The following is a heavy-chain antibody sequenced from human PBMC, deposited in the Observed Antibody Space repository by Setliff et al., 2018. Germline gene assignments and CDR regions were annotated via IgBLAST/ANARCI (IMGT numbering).Heavy chain of an antibody. CDR2: IYSSGST. J-gene: IGHJ1*01. V-gene: IGHV4-4*08. Sequence: PSETLSLTCTVSGGSISSHYWSWIRQPPGKGLEWIGYIYSSGSTNYNPSLKSRVTIPVDTSKNQFSLKLSSVTAADTAVYYCARGPRGYGSGSYYATEYFQHWGQGTLVTVSS. CDR3: ARGPRGYGSGSYYATEYFQH. CDR1: GGSISSHY. D-gene: IGHD3-10*01.